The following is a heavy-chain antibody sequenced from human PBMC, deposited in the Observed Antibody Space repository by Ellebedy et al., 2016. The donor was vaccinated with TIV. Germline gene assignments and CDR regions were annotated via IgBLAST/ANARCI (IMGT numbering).Heavy chain of an antibody. Sequence: GESLKISCAASGFTFSDCYMNWIRQAPGKGLEWISYISTSGSLIYYADSVKGRFTISTDNAKNTLYLQMTSLRAEDTGVYYCVRDEHEHTYGLGFWGQGTLVTVSS. CDR3: VRDEHEHTYGLGF. CDR1: GFTFSDCY. D-gene: IGHD3-10*01. CDR2: ISTSGSLI. J-gene: IGHJ4*02. V-gene: IGHV3-11*01.